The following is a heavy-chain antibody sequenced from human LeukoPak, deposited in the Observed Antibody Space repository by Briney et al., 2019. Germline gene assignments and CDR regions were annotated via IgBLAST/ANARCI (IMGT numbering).Heavy chain of an antibody. CDR2: VYRSGST. CDR3: ARENSVFDY. V-gene: IGHV4-38-2*02. D-gene: IGHD1-7*01. Sequence: PSETLSLTCVVSGYSITSGYHWGWIRQPPGDGLEWIGSVYRSGSTYYNPSLNSRFTISVDTSKHQISLSVRSVTAADTAVYYCARENSVFDYWGQGILVTVSS. CDR1: GYSITSGYH. J-gene: IGHJ4*02.